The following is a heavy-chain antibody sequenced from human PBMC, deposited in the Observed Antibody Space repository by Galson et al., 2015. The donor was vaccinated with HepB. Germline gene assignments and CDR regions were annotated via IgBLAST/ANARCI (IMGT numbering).Heavy chain of an antibody. D-gene: IGHD1-26*01. CDR2: ISGSGAST. V-gene: IGHV3-23*01. J-gene: IGHJ4*02. CDR1: GFTFSSYA. CDR3: AKFSGSSLYFFDY. Sequence: SLRLSCAASGFTFSSYAMSWVRQAPGKGLEWVSAISGSGASTYYADSVKGRFTISRDNSKNTLYLQMNSLRAEDTAVYYCAKFSGSSLYFFDYWGQGTLLTVSS.